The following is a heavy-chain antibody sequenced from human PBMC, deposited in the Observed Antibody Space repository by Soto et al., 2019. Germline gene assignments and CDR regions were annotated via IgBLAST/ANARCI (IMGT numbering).Heavy chain of an antibody. Sequence: ASVKVSCKASGYTFSSYAIHWVRQAPGQRLEWMGWINAGNGNTKYSQKFQDRVTMTRDTSATTAYMELSSLRSEDTAVYYCAREWDLCRGPWWSYSWFDPWGQGTPVTVSS. V-gene: IGHV1-3*01. J-gene: IGHJ5*02. D-gene: IGHD2-15*01. CDR2: INAGNGNT. CDR1: GYTFSSYA. CDR3: AREWDLCRGPWWSYSWFDP.